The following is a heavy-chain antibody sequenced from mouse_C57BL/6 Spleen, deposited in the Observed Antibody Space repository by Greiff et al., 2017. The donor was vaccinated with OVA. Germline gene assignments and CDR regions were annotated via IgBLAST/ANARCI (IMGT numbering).Heavy chain of an antibody. CDR3: ARAYYDYDGRYFDV. D-gene: IGHD2-4*01. V-gene: IGHV5-16*01. Sequence: EVKVVESEGGLVQPGSSMKLSCTASGFTFSDYYMAWVRQVPEKGLEWVANINYDGSSTYYLDSLKSRFIISRDNAKNILYLQMSSLKSEDTATYYCARAYYDYDGRYFDVWGTGTTVTVSS. J-gene: IGHJ1*03. CDR2: INYDGSST. CDR1: GFTFSDYY.